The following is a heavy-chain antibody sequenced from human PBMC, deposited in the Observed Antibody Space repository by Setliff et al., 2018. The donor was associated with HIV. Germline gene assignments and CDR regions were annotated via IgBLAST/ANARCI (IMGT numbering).Heavy chain of an antibody. J-gene: IGHJ5*02. CDR2: IYDSEST. V-gene: IGHV4-30-4*08. CDR1: GGSISSGDYY. CDR3: ASAPGPYGDYNWFDP. D-gene: IGHD4-17*01. Sequence: NPSETLSLTCTVSGGSISSGDYYWSWIRQPPGKGLEWIGNIYDSESTYYNPSLKSRVTISVDTSTNHFSLKLNSVTAADTAVYYCASAPGPYGDYNWFDPWGQGALVTVSS.